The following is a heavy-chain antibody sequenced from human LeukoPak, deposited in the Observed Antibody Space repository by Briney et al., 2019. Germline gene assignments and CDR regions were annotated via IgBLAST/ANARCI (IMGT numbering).Heavy chain of an antibody. CDR1: GGSFSGYY. D-gene: IGHD3-3*01. CDR2: IYYSGST. CDR3: ARSHYDFWSGNNWFDP. V-gene: IGHV4-59*01. Sequence: SETLSLTCAVYGGSFSGYYWSWIRQPPGKGLEWIGYIYYSGSTNYNPSLKSRVTISVDTSKNQFSLKLSSVTAADTAVYYCARSHYDFWSGNNWFDPWGQGTLVTVSS. J-gene: IGHJ5*02.